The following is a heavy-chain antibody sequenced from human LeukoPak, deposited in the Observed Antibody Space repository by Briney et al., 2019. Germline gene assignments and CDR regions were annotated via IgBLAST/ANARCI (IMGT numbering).Heavy chain of an antibody. CDR2: INAGNGNT. CDR1: GGTFSSYA. CDR3: ARGRPPTARYYYYGRNL. D-gene: IGHD2-21*02. Sequence: ASVKVSCRASGGTFSSYAISWVRQAPGQRLEWMGWINAGNGNTKYSQKFQGRVTITRDTSASTAYMELSSLRSEDTAVYYCARGRPPTARYYYYGRNLWPQRTTVTVTS. V-gene: IGHV1-3*01. J-gene: IGHJ6*01.